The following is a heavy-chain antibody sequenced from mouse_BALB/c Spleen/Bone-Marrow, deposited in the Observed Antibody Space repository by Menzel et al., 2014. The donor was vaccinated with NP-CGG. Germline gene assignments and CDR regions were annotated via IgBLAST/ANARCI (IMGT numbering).Heavy chain of an antibody. Sequence: VQLKDSGAELVKPGASVKLSCTASGFNIKDTYIHWVKQRPEQGLEWIGRIDPANDNTKYDPKFQGKATITADTSSSTAYLQLSSLTSEDTAVYYCASYVYGYYFDYWGRGTTLTVSS. J-gene: IGHJ2*01. CDR1: GFNIKDTY. V-gene: IGHV14-3*02. CDR2: IDPANDNT. CDR3: ASYVYGYYFDY. D-gene: IGHD2-2*01.